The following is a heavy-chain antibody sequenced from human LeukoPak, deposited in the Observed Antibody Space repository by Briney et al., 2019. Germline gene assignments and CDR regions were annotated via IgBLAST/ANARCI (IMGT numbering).Heavy chain of an antibody. J-gene: IGHJ4*02. Sequence: GGSLRLSCAASGFTFSSYSMTWVRQAPGKGLEWVSSMSSGSRYIYYADSVRGRFTISRDNAKNSLYLLMNSLRAEDTAVYYCARDRPTGASRLFVVQWGQGTLVTISS. CDR1: GFTFSSYS. D-gene: IGHD2-15*01. CDR3: ARDRPTGASRLFVVQ. CDR2: MSSGSRYI. V-gene: IGHV3-21*01.